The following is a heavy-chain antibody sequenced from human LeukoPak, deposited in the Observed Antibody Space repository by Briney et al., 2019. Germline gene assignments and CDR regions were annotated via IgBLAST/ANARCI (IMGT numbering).Heavy chain of an antibody. CDR1: GFTVSSNY. Sequence: PGGFLRLSCAASGFTVSSNYMSWVRQAPGKGLEWVSVIYSGDNTYYADSVKGRFTISRDNSKNTLYLQMHSLRAEDTAVYYCARDDGQQQPDYWGQGTLVTVSS. D-gene: IGHD6-13*01. CDR2: IYSGDNT. V-gene: IGHV3-53*01. CDR3: ARDDGQQQPDY. J-gene: IGHJ4*02.